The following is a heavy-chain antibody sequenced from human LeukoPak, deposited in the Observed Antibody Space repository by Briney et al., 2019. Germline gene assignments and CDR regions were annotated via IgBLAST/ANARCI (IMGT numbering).Heavy chain of an antibody. D-gene: IGHD2-15*01. Sequence: GESLKISCKGSGYSFTSYWIGWVRQVLGKGLEWMGIIYPGVSDTRYSPSFQGQVTISADKSISTAYLQWSSLKASDTAMYYCARIASYCSSGSCYDYWGQGALVTVSS. CDR1: GYSFTSYW. V-gene: IGHV5-51*01. CDR2: IYPGVSDT. CDR3: ARIASYCSSGSCYDY. J-gene: IGHJ4*02.